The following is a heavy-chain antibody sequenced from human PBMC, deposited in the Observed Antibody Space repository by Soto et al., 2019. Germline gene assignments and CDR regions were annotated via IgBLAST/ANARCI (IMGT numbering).Heavy chain of an antibody. CDR2: IIPIFGTA. D-gene: IGHD2-21*02. CDR1: GGTFSSYA. CDR3: ARSHIVVVTAPYYYYGMDV. J-gene: IGHJ6*02. Sequence: GASVKVSCKASGGTFSSYAISWVRQAPGQGLEWMGGIIPIFGTANYAQKFQGRVTITADESTSTAYMELSSLRSEDTAVYYCARSHIVVVTAPYYYYGMDVWGQGTTVT. V-gene: IGHV1-69*13.